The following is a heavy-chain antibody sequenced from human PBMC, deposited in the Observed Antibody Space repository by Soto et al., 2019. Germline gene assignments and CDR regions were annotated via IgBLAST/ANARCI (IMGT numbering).Heavy chain of an antibody. Sequence: QVQLQESGPGLVKPSQTLSLTCTVSGGSISSGGYYWSWIRQHPGKGLEWIGYIYYSGSTYYNPFIKSGVTISVDTSQNQCSLKLSSVTAADTAVYYCARVCGGDCHYGMDVWGQGTTVTVSS. CDR3: ARVCGGDCHYGMDV. V-gene: IGHV4-31*03. J-gene: IGHJ6*02. D-gene: IGHD2-21*02. CDR1: GGSISSGGYY. CDR2: IYYSGST.